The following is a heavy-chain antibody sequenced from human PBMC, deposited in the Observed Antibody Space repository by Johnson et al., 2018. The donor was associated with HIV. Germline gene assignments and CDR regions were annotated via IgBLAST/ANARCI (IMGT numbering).Heavy chain of an antibody. D-gene: IGHD3-22*01. Sequence: VQLVESGGGLVQPGGSLRVSCAASGFTLSSYWMSWVRQAPGKGLEWVANIKQDGSENYYVDYVKGRFSISRDNAKHSLYLQMNSLRAEDTAVYYCARDRGYWDAFDIWGQGTMVTVSS. CDR1: GFTLSSYW. J-gene: IGHJ3*02. CDR2: IKQDGSEN. V-gene: IGHV3-7*01. CDR3: ARDRGYWDAFDI.